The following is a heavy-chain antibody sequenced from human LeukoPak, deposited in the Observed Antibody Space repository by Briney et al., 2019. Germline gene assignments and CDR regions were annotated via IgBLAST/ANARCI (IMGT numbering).Heavy chain of an antibody. J-gene: IGHJ4*02. CDR3: ARGYYDYVWGSYRPFFDY. V-gene: IGHV1-69*05. D-gene: IGHD3-16*02. CDR2: IIPIFGTA. Sequence: ASVKVSCKASGGTFSSYAISWVRQAPGQGLEWMGGIIPIFGTANYAQKFQGRVTITTDESTSTAYMELSSLRFEDTAVYYRARGYYDYVWGSYRPFFDYWGQGTLVTVSS. CDR1: GGTFSSYA.